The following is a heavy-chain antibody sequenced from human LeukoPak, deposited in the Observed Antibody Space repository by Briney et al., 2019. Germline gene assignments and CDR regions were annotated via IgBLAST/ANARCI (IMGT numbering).Heavy chain of an antibody. CDR3: AREAPRITIFGVVTPGHYYYYGMDV. D-gene: IGHD3-3*01. J-gene: IGHJ6*02. CDR2: IRAYNVVT. CDR1: GYTFTSYG. V-gene: IGHV1-18*01. Sequence: GASVKVSCKASGYTFTSYGISWVRQAPGQGLEWMGWIRAYNVVTNYAQKLQGRVTMTTDTSTSTAYMELRSLRSDDTAVYYCAREAPRITIFGVVTPGHYYYYGMDVWGQGTTVTVSS.